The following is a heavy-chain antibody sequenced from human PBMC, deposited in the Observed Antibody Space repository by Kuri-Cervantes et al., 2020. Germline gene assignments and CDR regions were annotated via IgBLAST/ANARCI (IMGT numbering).Heavy chain of an antibody. D-gene: IGHD5-24*01. V-gene: IGHV1-18*01. CDR3: ARDQGDGYNSAVDY. J-gene: IGHJ4*02. Sequence: ASVKVSCKASGYTFTSYGISWVRQAPGQGLEWMGWISAYNGNTNYAQKFQGRVTMTRDTSTSTIYMELSSLRSEDTAVYYCARDQGDGYNSAVDYWGQGTLVTVSS. CDR1: GYTFTSYG. CDR2: ISAYNGNT.